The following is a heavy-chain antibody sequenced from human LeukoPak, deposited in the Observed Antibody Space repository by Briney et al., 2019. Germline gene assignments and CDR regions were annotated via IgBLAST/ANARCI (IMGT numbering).Heavy chain of an antibody. V-gene: IGHV2-70*01. Sequence: SGHALVKPTRTLTLNCTFSGGSPSTSGMSVSWIRQPPGKALEWLALIEWDDEKYYSTSLKTRLTISKDTSKNQVVLTMTNMDPMDTATYYCARPSYGSKSPLHYWGQGTLVTVSS. J-gene: IGHJ4*02. D-gene: IGHD3-10*01. CDR3: ARPSYGSKSPLHY. CDR1: GGSPSTSGMS. CDR2: IEWDDEK.